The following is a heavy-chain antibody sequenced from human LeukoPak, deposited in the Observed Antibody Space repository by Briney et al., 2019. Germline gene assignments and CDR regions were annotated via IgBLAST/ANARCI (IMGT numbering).Heavy chain of an antibody. D-gene: IGHD6-13*01. Sequence: GGSLRLSCAASGFTFSRYSMNRVRQAPGKGLEWVSSISSSGTYIYYADSVKGRFTISRDNAKSSLSLQMNSLRAEDTAVYYCARRAAAGHLDGFDIWGQGTLITVSS. CDR1: GFTFSRYS. CDR3: ARRAAAGHLDGFDI. CDR2: ISSSGTYI. J-gene: IGHJ3*02. V-gene: IGHV3-21*01.